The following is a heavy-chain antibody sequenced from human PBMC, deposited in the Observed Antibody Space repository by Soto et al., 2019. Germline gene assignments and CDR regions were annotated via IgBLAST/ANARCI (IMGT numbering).Heavy chain of an antibody. Sequence: QVQLQQWGAGLLKPSETLSLSCAVYGGSFSGYYWSWIRQPPGKGLEWMGEINHSGSTNYNPSLKGRVTTSVDTSKNQFSLRLSSVTAAVTAVYYCASILRYLWGQGTLVTVSS. CDR3: ASILRYL. J-gene: IGHJ4*02. V-gene: IGHV4-34*01. CDR2: INHSGST. D-gene: IGHD3-16*01. CDR1: GGSFSGYY.